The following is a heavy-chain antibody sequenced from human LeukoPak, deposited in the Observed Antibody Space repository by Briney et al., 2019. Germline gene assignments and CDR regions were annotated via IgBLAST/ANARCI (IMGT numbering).Heavy chain of an antibody. CDR1: GFTFSSYA. CDR2: ISYDGSNK. V-gene: IGHV3-30-3*01. CDR3: ARDPVGPPLGPNDY. Sequence: GRSLRLSCAASGFTFSSYAMHWVRQAPGKGLEWVAVISYDGSNKYYADSVKGRFTISRDNADNSLFLQMNSLRAEDTAVYFCARDPVGPPLGPNDYGGQGPLVPVSS. J-gene: IGHJ4*02.